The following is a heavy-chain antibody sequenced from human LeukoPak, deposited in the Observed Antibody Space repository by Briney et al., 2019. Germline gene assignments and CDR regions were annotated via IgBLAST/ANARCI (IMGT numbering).Heavy chain of an antibody. CDR2: LYHSDST. D-gene: IGHD1-1*01. CDR1: GYSISNGYY. Sequence: SETLSLTCAVSGYSISNGYYWVWIRQPPGKGLEWIGSLYHSDSTYYNPSLKSRVTMSVDTSKNQFSLKLSSVTAADTAVYSCARRYDSYYYYYVDVWGKGPTVTVSS. CDR3: ARRYDSYYYYYVDV. J-gene: IGHJ6*03. V-gene: IGHV4-38-2*01.